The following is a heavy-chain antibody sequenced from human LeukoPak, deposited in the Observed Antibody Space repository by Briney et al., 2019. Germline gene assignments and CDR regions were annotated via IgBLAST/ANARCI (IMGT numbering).Heavy chain of an antibody. D-gene: IGHD2/OR15-2a*01. Sequence: GGSLRLSCAASGFTFSSYAMHWVRQAPGKGLEWVAVISYDGSNKYYADSVKGRFTISRDNSKNTLYLQVNSLRAEDTAVYYCARDSNIVPSVGPYYYYGMDVWGQGTTVTVSS. CDR3: ARDSNIVPSVGPYYYYGMDV. J-gene: IGHJ6*02. V-gene: IGHV3-30-3*01. CDR1: GFTFSSYA. CDR2: ISYDGSNK.